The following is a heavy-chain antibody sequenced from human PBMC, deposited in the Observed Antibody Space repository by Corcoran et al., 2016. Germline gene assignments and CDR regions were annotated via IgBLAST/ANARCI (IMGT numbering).Heavy chain of an antibody. Sequence: QVQLQESGPGLVKPSETLSLTCTVSGYSISSGYYWGWIRQPPGKGLEWIGSIYHSGSTYYNPSLKSRVTISVDTSKNQFSMELSSVTAADTAGYYCARGTGEDYVWGSYLMYYFDYWGQGTLVTVSS. J-gene: IGHJ4*02. V-gene: IGHV4-38-2*02. CDR2: IYHSGST. CDR1: GYSISSGYY. CDR3: ARGTGEDYVWGSYLMYYFDY. D-gene: IGHD3-16*02.